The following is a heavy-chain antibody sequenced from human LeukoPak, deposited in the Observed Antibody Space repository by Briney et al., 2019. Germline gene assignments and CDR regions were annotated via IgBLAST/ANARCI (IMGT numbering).Heavy chain of an antibody. CDR1: GFTFSSYW. CDR3: ARELAFSTTQNY. Sequence: GGSLRLSCAASGFTFSSYWMSWVRQAPGKGLEWVANINEDGSDKYYVDSVKGRFTISRDNAKNSLYLQMNSLRAEDTAVYYCARELAFSTTQNYWGQGTLVTVSS. D-gene: IGHD1-1*01. V-gene: IGHV3-7*01. CDR2: INEDGSDK. J-gene: IGHJ4*02.